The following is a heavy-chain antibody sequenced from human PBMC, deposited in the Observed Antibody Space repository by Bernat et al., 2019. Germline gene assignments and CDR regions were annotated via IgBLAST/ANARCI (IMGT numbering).Heavy chain of an antibody. V-gene: IGHV4-39*01. Sequence: QLQLQESGPGLVKPSETLSLTCTVSGASISSSTYYWGWIRQPPGKGLEWIGTIYYSGSTYYNPSLKSRVTISVDTSKNQFSLKLNSVTAADTAVYYCAGRPTRGRFDPWGQGTLVTVSS. CDR1: GASISSSTYY. D-gene: IGHD3-10*01. CDR3: AGRPTRGRFDP. CDR2: IYYSGST. J-gene: IGHJ5*02.